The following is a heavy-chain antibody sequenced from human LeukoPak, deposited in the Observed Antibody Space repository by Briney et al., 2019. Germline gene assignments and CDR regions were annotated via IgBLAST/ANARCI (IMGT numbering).Heavy chain of an antibody. Sequence: GGSLRLSCAASGFTFSSYAMSWVRQAPGKGLEWVSAISGSGGSTYYADSVKGRFTISRDNSKNTLYLQMNNLRAEDTAVYYCAKLFGEFYYYYYGMDVWGQGTTVTVSS. J-gene: IGHJ6*02. CDR3: AKLFGEFYYYYYGMDV. D-gene: IGHD3-10*02. CDR1: GFTFSSYA. V-gene: IGHV3-23*01. CDR2: ISGSGGST.